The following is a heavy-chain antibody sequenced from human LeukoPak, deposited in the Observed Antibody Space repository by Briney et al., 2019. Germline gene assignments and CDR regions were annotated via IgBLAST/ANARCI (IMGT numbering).Heavy chain of an antibody. J-gene: IGHJ4*02. CDR1: GGSISSHY. V-gene: IGHV4-59*11. CDR3: ARGRDGYNFHPDY. CDR2: IYYSGST. Sequence: KSSETLSLICTVSGGSISSHYWSWVRQPPGKGLEWIGYIYYSGSTNYNPSLKSRVTISVDTSKNQFSLKLSSVSAADTAVYYCARGRDGYNFHPDYWGQGTLVTVSS. D-gene: IGHD5-24*01.